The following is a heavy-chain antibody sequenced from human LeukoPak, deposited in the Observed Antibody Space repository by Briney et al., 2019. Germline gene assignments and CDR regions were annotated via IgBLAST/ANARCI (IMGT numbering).Heavy chain of an antibody. V-gene: IGHV4-39*01. D-gene: IGHD5-12*01. J-gene: IGHJ4*02. Sequence: PSETLSLTCTVSGGSISGGSHHWGWFRQSPGKGLEWIGSLYLSRTTYYNPSLNSRVTISVDTSKNQFSLQLNSVTAADTAVYYCVRHDGRGGATMGSLDSWGQGSLVTVSA. CDR3: VRHDGRGGATMGSLDS. CDR1: GGSISGGSHH. CDR2: LYLSRTT.